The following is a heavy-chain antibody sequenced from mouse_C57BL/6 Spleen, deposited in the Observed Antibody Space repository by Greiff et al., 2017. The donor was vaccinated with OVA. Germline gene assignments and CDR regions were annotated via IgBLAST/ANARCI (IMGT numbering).Heavy chain of an antibody. J-gene: IGHJ4*01. CDR3: AREIYYYGSSYYAMDY. CDR2: ISSGSSTI. CDR1: GFTFSDYG. Sequence: EVQLVESGGGLVKPGGSLTLSCAASGFTFSDYGMHWVRQAPEKGLEWVAYISSGSSTIYYAATVKGRFTISRDNAKNTLFLQMTSLRSEDTAMYYCAREIYYYGSSYYAMDYWGQGTSVTVSS. V-gene: IGHV5-17*01. D-gene: IGHD1-1*01.